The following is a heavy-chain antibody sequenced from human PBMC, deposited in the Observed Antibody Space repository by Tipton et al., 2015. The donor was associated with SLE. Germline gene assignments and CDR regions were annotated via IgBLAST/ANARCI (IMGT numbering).Heavy chain of an antibody. CDR3: ARNRVQNWNYVRYFEY. D-gene: IGHD1-7*01. J-gene: IGHJ4*02. CDR1: GYTFTDFG. V-gene: IGHV1-69*13. Sequence: QLVQSGPEVKKPGASVKVPCKASGYTFTDFGISWVRQAPGQGLEWMGGIIPMSGSAKYAQKFHGRVSITADESTSTAYMELSSLRSEDTALYYCARNRVQNWNYVRYFEYWGQGTLVTVSS. CDR2: IIPMSGSA.